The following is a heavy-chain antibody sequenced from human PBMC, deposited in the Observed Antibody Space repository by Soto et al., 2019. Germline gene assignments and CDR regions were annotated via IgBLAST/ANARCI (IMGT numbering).Heavy chain of an antibody. V-gene: IGHV1-69*01. D-gene: IGHD2-15*01. CDR1: GYTFTSYA. J-gene: IGHJ6*02. CDR3: AREAPTVAATSYYYYYGMDL. CDR2: VIPIFGTA. Sequence: QVQLVQSGAEVKKPGASVKVSCKASGYTFTSYAISWVRQAPGQGLEWMGGVIPIFGTANYAQKFQGRVTITADQSTRTAYMELSSRRSEDTAVYYCAREAPTVAATSYYYYYGMDLWGQGTTVTVSS.